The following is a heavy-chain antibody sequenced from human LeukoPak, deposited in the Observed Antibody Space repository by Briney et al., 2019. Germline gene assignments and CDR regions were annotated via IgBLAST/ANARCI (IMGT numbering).Heavy chain of an antibody. CDR1: GFTFSSYA. V-gene: IGHV3-23*01. J-gene: IGHJ4*02. CDR2: ISGSGGST. CDR3: ATSPLRAGLFDY. D-gene: IGHD6-19*01. Sequence: GGSLRLSCAASGFTFSSYAMSWVRQAPGKGLEWVSAISGSGGSTYYADSVKGRFTISRDNSKNTLYLQMNSLRAEDTAVYYCATSPLRAGLFDYRGQGTLVTVSS.